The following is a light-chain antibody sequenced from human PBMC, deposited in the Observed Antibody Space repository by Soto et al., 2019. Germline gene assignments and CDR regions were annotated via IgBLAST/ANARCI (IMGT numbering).Light chain of an antibody. V-gene: IGLV2-14*03. CDR1: SSDVGGYKY. CDR2: DVS. Sequence: QSVLTQPASVSGSPGQSITISCTGTSSDVGGYKYVSWYQQYPGKAPKLMIYDVSNRPSGVSNRFSGSKSGNTASLTISGLQDEDEADYYCSSYTSSSSYVFGTGTKVTVL. J-gene: IGLJ1*01. CDR3: SSYTSSSSYV.